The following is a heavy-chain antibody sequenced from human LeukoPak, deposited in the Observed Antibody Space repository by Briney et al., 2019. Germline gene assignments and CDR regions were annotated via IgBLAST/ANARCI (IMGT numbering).Heavy chain of an antibody. CDR3: AKDVALGSTFDY. CDR1: GFTFSSYA. Sequence: GGSLRLSCAASGFTFSSYAMSWVRQAPGKGLEWVSAISGRGGSTYYADSVKGRFTISRDNSKNTLYLQMNSLRAEDTAVYYCAKDVALGSTFDYWGQGTLVTVSS. CDR2: ISGRGGST. J-gene: IGHJ4*02. V-gene: IGHV3-23*01. D-gene: IGHD2-21*01.